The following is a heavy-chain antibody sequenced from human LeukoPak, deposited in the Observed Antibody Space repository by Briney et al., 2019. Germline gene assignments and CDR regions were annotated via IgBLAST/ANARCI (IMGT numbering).Heavy chain of an antibody. CDR1: GGSFNGYY. CDR3: ARKGVYLND. D-gene: IGHD2-8*01. Sequence: PSETLSLTCAVYGGSFNGYYWSWIRQPPGKGLEWIGEINHSGSTNYNPSLKSRVTISVDTSKNQFSLKLSSVTAADTAVYYCARKGVYLNDWGQGTLVTVSS. CDR2: INHSGST. V-gene: IGHV4-34*01. J-gene: IGHJ4*02.